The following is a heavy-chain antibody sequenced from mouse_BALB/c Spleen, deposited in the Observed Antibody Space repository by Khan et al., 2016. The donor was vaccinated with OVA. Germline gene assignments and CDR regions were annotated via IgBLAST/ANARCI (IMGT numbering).Heavy chain of an antibody. CDR3: APNWFWFSY. V-gene: IGHV1-9*01. J-gene: IGHJ3*01. CDR2: ILPGSATT. CDR1: GYTFSNYW. D-gene: IGHD4-1*01. Sequence: QVQLQQSGAELMKPGASVKISCKATGYTFSNYWIEWLKQRPGHGLEWIGEILPGSATTNYNEKFKGKATFTADTSSNTAFMQLSSLTSEDSAVFFSAPNWFWFSYWRQGTLVTVSA.